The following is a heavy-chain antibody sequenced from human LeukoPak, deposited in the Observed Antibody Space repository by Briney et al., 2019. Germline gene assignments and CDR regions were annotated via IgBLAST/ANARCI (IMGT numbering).Heavy chain of an antibody. V-gene: IGHV3-23*01. J-gene: IGHJ4*02. CDR3: AKSGGTVTATYDY. CDR2: ISDSDGST. CDR1: GFTFTSYA. Sequence: GGSLRLSCAASGFTFTSYAMSWVRQAPGKGLEWVSAISDSDGSTYYADSVKGRFTISRDNSKNTLYLQMNSLRAEDTAVYYCAKSGGTVTATYDYWGQGTLVTVSS. D-gene: IGHD4-17*01.